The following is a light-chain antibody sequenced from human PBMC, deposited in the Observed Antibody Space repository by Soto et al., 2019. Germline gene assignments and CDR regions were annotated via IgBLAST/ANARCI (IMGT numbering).Light chain of an antibody. CDR3: CSYAGSYTLWV. Sequence: QSALTQPRSVSGSPGQSVAISCTGTSSDVGGYNFVSWYQQHPGKAPKLIIYDVSKRPSGVPDRFSGSKSGNTASLTLSGPQAEDEADYYCCSYAGSYTLWVFGGGTKVTVL. CDR1: SSDVGGYNF. J-gene: IGLJ3*02. CDR2: DVS. V-gene: IGLV2-11*01.